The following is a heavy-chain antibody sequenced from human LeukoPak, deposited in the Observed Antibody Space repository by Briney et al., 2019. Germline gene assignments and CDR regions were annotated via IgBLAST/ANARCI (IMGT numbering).Heavy chain of an antibody. Sequence: ASVKVSCKASGYTFTSYAVTWVRQAPGQGLEWMGWINTNTGNPTYAQGFTGRFVFSFDTSVSTAYLQISSLKAEDTAMYYCAKVNVYSSAWYPWLHIDYWGQGTLVTVSS. V-gene: IGHV7-4-1*02. CDR1: GYTFTSYA. D-gene: IGHD6-19*01. J-gene: IGHJ4*02. CDR3: AKVNVYSSAWYPWLHIDY. CDR2: INTNTGNP.